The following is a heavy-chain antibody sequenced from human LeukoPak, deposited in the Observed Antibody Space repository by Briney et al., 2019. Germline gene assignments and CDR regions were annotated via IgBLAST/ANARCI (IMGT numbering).Heavy chain of an antibody. D-gene: IGHD5-24*01. CDR3: ARAFGSRDGYNSNWFDP. CDR1: GYTFTGYY. Sequence: ASVKVSCKASGYTFTGYYMHWVRQAPGQGLEWMGWINTDSGGTNYAQKFQGRVTMTRDTSISTASMELSRLTSDDTAVYYCARAFGSRDGYNSNWFDPWGQGTLVTVSS. J-gene: IGHJ5*02. V-gene: IGHV1-2*02. CDR2: INTDSGGT.